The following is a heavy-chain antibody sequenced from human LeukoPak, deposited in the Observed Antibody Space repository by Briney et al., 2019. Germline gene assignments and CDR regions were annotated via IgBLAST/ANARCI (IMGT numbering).Heavy chain of an antibody. J-gene: IGHJ4*02. CDR1: GFTFSIYA. Sequence: GGSLRLSCAASGFTFSIYAMSWVRQAPGKGLEWVSSISGSSGSTYYADSVKGRFTISRDNSQKTVYLQMNSLRAEDTALYYCATDLGGSTDYWGQGTLVTVSS. CDR3: ATDLGGSTDY. CDR2: ISGSSGST. D-gene: IGHD5-12*01. V-gene: IGHV3-23*01.